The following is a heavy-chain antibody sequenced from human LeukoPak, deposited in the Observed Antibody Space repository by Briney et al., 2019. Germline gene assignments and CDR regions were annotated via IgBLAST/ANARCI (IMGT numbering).Heavy chain of an antibody. V-gene: IGHV1-69*01. CDR2: IIPIFGTA. J-gene: IGHJ4*02. CDR1: GGTFSSYA. Sequence: SVKVSCKASGGTFSSYAISWVRQAPGQGLGWMGGIIPIFGTANYAQKFQGRVTITADESTSTAYMELSSLISEDTAVYYCARGGTMFNDYWGQGTLVTVSS. CDR3: ARGGTMFNDY. D-gene: IGHD3-10*02.